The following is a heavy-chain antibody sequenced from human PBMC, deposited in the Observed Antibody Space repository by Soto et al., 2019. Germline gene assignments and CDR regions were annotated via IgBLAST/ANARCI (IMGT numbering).Heavy chain of an antibody. J-gene: IGHJ1*01. CDR2: INPGNGNT. D-gene: IGHD3-16*01. Sequence: ASVKVSCKASGYTFSDYAMHWVRQAPGQRLEWMGWINPGNGNTRYSQKFQGRVTITRDTSASTAYMDLSNLRSEDTAVYYCAFFITVRVLRAMLFWCRGTLVTVSS. V-gene: IGHV1-3*01. CDR3: AFFITVRVLRAMLF. CDR1: GYTFSDYA.